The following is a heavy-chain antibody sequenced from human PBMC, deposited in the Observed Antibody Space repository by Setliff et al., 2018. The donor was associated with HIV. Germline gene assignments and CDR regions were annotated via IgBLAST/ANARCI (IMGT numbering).Heavy chain of an antibody. Sequence: ASVKVSCKASGYTFTTYAINWVRQAPGQGLEWMGWINTVTGNPTYAQGFTGRFVFSLDTSVSTAYLQISSLKAEDSAVYYCARRMEMTPIGYWGQGTLVTVS. V-gene: IGHV7-4-1*02. CDR3: ARRMEMTPIGY. CDR1: GYTFTTYA. J-gene: IGHJ4*02. D-gene: IGHD2-15*01. CDR2: INTVTGNP.